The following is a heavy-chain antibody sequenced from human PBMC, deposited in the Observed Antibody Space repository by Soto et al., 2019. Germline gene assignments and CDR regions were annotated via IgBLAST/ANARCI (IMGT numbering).Heavy chain of an antibody. CDR1: GGTFSSYA. J-gene: IGHJ4*02. V-gene: IGHV1-69*13. CDR2: IIPIFGTA. CDR3: ARTLRDYYDSSGYPGALDY. D-gene: IGHD3-22*01. Sequence: ASVKVSCKASGGTFSSYAISWVRQAPGQGLEWMGGIIPIFGTANYAQKFQGRVTITAGESTSTAYMELSSLRSEDTAVYYCARTLRDYYDSSGYPGALDYWGQGTLVTVSS.